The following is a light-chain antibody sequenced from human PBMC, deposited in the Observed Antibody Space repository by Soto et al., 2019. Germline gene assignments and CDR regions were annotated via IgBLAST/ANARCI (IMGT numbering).Light chain of an antibody. CDR2: NNN. Sequence: QSVLTQPPSASGTPGQRVTTSGSGSSSKIGSSSVNWYQQLPGTAPKLLIYNNNQWPSGVPDRFSGSKSGTSASLAISGLQSEDEADYYCAAWDVTLNGLYVFGTGTKVTVL. CDR3: AAWDVTLNGLYV. J-gene: IGLJ1*01. CDR1: SSKIGSSS. V-gene: IGLV1-44*01.